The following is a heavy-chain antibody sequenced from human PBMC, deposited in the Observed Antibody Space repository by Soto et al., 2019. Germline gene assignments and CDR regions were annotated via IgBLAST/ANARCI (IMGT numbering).Heavy chain of an antibody. J-gene: IGHJ4*02. CDR2: IYYSGST. Sequence: SETLSLTCTVSGGSISPYHWSWIRQPPGKGLEWIRYIYYSGSTNYNPSLKSRVTISVDTSKNQFSLKLSSVTAADTAVYYCAREGGKYSYGFSPFDYWGQGTLVPVSS. CDR3: AREGGKYSYGFSPFDY. CDR1: GGSISPYH. V-gene: IGHV4-59*01. D-gene: IGHD5-18*01.